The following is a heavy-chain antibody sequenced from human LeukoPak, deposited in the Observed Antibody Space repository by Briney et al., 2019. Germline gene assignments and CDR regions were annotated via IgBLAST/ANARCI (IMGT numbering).Heavy chain of an antibody. D-gene: IGHD6-13*01. CDR2: IYYSGST. CDR3: ARSEQQRVFDY. Sequence: SETLSLTCTVSGGSISSSSYYWGWIRQPPGKGLEWVGSIYYSGSTYYNPSLKSRVTISVDTSKNQFALKLSSVTAADTAVYYCARSEQQRVFDYWGKGTLVTVSS. J-gene: IGHJ4*02. CDR1: GGSISSSSYY. V-gene: IGHV4-39*01.